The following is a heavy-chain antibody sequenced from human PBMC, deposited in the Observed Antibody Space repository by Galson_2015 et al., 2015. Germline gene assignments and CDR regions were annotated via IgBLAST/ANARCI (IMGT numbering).Heavy chain of an antibody. Sequence: ETLSLTCTVSGGSITNTNYYWDWIRQPPGKGIEWIGTIYYSGDTYYNPSLRSRVIMSVDTSKNQFSLTVTSLTAADTAVYYCARLLYDFWSGHPYKWYDSWGRGTRVTVSS. D-gene: IGHD3-3*01. CDR1: GGSITNTNYY. J-gene: IGHJ5*01. CDR3: ARLLYDFWSGHPYKWYDS. V-gene: IGHV4-39*01. CDR2: IYYSGDT.